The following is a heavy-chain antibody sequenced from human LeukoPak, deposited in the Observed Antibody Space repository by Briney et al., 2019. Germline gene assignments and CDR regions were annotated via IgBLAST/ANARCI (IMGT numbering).Heavy chain of an antibody. CDR1: GFTFSTYA. J-gene: IGHJ4*02. Sequence: GGSLRLSCAASGFTFSTYAMIWVRQAPGKGLEAFSSISGSGDRTYYGDSVKGRFTISRDNSKSTLFLQMNSLRAEDTAVYYCARDPSKWELPVDYWGQGTLVTVSS. CDR3: ARDPSKWELPVDY. CDR2: ISGSGDRT. D-gene: IGHD1-26*01. V-gene: IGHV3-23*01.